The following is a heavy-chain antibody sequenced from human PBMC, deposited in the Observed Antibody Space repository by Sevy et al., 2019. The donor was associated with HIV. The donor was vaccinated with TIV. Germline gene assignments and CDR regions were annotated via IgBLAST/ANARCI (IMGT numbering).Heavy chain of an antibody. CDR1: GFTFSSYA. D-gene: IGHD6-13*01. Sequence: GGSLRLSCAASGFTFSSYAMSWVRQAPGKGLEWVSCIIGSGGRTYYAESVKGRFTISRDNAKNTLYLQMNNLRAEDTAVYYCARDGAHSSSYYFDYWGQGTLVTVSS. CDR2: IIGSGGRT. CDR3: ARDGAHSSSYYFDY. J-gene: IGHJ4*02. V-gene: IGHV3-23*01.